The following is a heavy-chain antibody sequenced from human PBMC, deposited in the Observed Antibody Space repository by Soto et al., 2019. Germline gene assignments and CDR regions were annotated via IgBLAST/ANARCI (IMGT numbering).Heavy chain of an antibody. CDR3: ARGERGSVWYVPYFDS. Sequence: PGGSPRLSCAASGFTFSTYTMHWVRQAPGKGLEWVAVISYDGSNKYYADSVKGRFTISRDNSKNTLYLQMSSLRVEDTAVYYCARGERGSVWYVPYFDSWGQGTLVTVSS. J-gene: IGHJ4*02. D-gene: IGHD6-19*01. CDR1: GFTFSTYT. CDR2: ISYDGSNK. V-gene: IGHV3-30-3*01.